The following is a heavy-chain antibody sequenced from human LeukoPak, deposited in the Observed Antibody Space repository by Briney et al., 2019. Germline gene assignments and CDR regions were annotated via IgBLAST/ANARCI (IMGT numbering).Heavy chain of an antibody. V-gene: IGHV1-18*01. CDR3: ARDRPQYYYDSSGYPGTAFDI. CDR1: GYTFTSYG. CDR2: ISAYNGNT. J-gene: IGHJ3*02. Sequence: VASVKVSCKASGYTFTSYGISRVRQAPGQGLEWMGWISAYNGNTNYAQKLQGRVTMTADTSTSTAYMELRSLRSDDTAVYYCARDRPQYYYDSSGYPGTAFDIWGQGTMVTVSS. D-gene: IGHD3-22*01.